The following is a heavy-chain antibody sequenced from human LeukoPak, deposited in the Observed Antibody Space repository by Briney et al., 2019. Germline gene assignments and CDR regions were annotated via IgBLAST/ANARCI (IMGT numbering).Heavy chain of an antibody. J-gene: IGHJ3*02. Sequence: GGSLRLSCAASGFTVSSNYMSWVRQAPGKGLEWVSAIYSGGSTQYADSMKGRFTISRDNSKNTLYLQMNSLRAEDTAVYYCARYYGDYGGAFDIWGQGTMVTVSS. CDR3: ARYYGDYGGAFDI. D-gene: IGHD4-17*01. V-gene: IGHV3-66*01. CDR1: GFTVSSNY. CDR2: IYSGGST.